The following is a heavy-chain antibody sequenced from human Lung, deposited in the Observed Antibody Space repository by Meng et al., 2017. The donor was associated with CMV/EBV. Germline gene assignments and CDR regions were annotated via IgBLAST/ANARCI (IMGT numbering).Heavy chain of an antibody. CDR1: YTFTGYY. D-gene: IGHD2-15*01. CDR2: INPNSGGT. Sequence: YTFTGYYMNWVRQAPGQGLEGMGWINPNSGGTNYAQKFQGRVTMTRDTSISTAYMELSRLRSDDTAVYYCARTYCSGGSCSSIFDYWGQGTLVTVSS. CDR3: ARTYCSGGSCSSIFDY. V-gene: IGHV1-2*02. J-gene: IGHJ4*02.